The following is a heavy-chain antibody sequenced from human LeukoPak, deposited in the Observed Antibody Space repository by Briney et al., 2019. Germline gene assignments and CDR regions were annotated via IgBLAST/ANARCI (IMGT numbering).Heavy chain of an antibody. J-gene: IGHJ4*02. D-gene: IGHD3-16*01. CDR3: AEDSRRGLYYFDY. CDR2: ISWNSRSI. CDR1: GFTFEDYA. V-gene: IGHV3-9*01. Sequence: GGSLRLSCAASGFTFEDYAIHWVRQAPGKGLEWVSGISWNSRSIGYADSVKGRFTTSRDNAKNSLYLQMNSLRPEDTALYYCAEDSRRGLYYFDYWGQGTLVTVSS.